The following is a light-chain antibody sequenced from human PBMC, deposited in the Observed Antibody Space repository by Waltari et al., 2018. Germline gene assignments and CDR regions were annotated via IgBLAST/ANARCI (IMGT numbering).Light chain of an antibody. CDR2: WAS. V-gene: IGKV4-1*01. J-gene: IGKJ2*01. CDR3: QQCDTFPDT. CDR1: QSVLSSSNTKNY. Sequence: DILMTKSPDSLTVSLGERATINCKASQSVLSSSNTKNYLGWYQQKPGQAPKLLITWASSRDSGVPDRFSGSGSGTDFTLTISSLQAEDVAVYYCQQCDTFPDTFGQGTKVEIK.